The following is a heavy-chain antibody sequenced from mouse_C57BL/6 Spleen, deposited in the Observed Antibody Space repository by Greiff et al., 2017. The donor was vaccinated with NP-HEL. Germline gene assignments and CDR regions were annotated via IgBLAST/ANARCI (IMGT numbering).Heavy chain of an antibody. CDR2: IHPNSGST. V-gene: IGHV1-64*01. CDR1: GYTFTSYW. J-gene: IGHJ1*03. CDR3: ARRYGNYVDWYFDV. Sequence: QVQLQQPGAELVKPGASVKLSCKASGYTFTSYWMHWVKQRPGQGLEWIGMIHPNSGSTNYNEKFKSKATLTVDKSSSTAYMQLSSLTSEDSAVYYCARRYGNYVDWYFDVWGTGTTVTVSS. D-gene: IGHD2-10*02.